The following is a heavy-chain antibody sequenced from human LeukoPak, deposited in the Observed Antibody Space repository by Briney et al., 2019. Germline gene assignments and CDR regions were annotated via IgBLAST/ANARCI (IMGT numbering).Heavy chain of an antibody. V-gene: IGHV4-38-2*02. CDR2: IYHSGST. CDR1: GYSISSGYY. Sequence: PSETLSLTCTVSGYSISSGYYWGWIRQPPGKGLEWIGSIYHSGSTYYNPSLKSRVTISVDTSKNQFSLKLSSVTAADTAVYYCASLGAIAVAGTASFDYWGQGTLVTVSS. J-gene: IGHJ4*02. CDR3: ASLGAIAVAGTASFDY. D-gene: IGHD6-19*01.